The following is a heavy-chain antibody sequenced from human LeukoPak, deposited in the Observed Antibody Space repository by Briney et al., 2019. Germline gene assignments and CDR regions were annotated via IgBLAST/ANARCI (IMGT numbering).Heavy chain of an antibody. J-gene: IGHJ4*02. Sequence: SETLSLTCTVSGGSISSYYWSWIRHPPGKGLEWIANIYHTGSTNYNPSLSSRVPISIDTAKNQFSLKLTSLTAADTAVYYCARRGRNSSGWQDYLWGQGTLVTVSS. D-gene: IGHD6-25*01. CDR1: GGSISSYY. V-gene: IGHV4-59*01. CDR2: IYHTGST. CDR3: ARRGRNSSGWQDYL.